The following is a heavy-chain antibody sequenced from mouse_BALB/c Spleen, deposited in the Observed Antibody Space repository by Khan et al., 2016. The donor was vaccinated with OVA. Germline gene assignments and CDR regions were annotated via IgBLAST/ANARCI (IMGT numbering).Heavy chain of an antibody. CDR3: ARHEDYGNWLDY. Sequence: QVRLQQSGAELVKPGASVKLSCKASGYTFTKYIIHWLKQRSGQGLEWIGWFYPGGTTIKYNEKFKDKATLTADKSSSTVYMELSRLTSEDSAVYFCARHEDYGNWLDYWGQGTTLTVSS. CDR2: FYPGGTTI. CDR1: GYTFTKYI. D-gene: IGHD2-1*01. V-gene: IGHV1-62-2*01. J-gene: IGHJ2*01.